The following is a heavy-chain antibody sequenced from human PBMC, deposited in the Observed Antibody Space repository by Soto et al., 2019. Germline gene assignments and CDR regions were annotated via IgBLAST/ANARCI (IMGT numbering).Heavy chain of an antibody. J-gene: IGHJ4*02. CDR1: GFTFSSYS. V-gene: IGHV3-23*01. D-gene: IGHD2-2*01. Sequence: AGSLRLSCAASGFTFSSYSMSWARQAPGKGLEWVSAISGSGGSTYYADSVKGRFTISRDNSKNTLYLQMKSLRAEDTAVYYCAKDVGVVPAAIDYWGQGTLVTVSS. CDR2: ISGSGGST. CDR3: AKDVGVVPAAIDY.